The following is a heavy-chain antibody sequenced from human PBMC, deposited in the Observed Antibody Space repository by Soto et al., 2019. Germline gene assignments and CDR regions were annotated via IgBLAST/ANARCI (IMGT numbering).Heavy chain of an antibody. CDR2: INSDGSST. CDR1: GFTFSSYW. Sequence: PGGSLRLSCAASGFTFSSYWMHWVRQAPGKGLVWVSRINSDGSSTSYADSVKGRFTISRDNAKNTLYLQMNSLRAEDTAVYYCARAVSGWSHYYYYGMDVWGQGTTVTVSS. V-gene: IGHV3-74*01. CDR3: ARAVSGWSHYYYYGMDV. J-gene: IGHJ6*02. D-gene: IGHD6-19*01.